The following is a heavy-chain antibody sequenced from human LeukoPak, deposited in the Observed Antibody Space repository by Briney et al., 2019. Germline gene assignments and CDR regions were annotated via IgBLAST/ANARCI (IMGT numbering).Heavy chain of an antibody. V-gene: IGHV4-34*01. Sequence: PSETLSLTCAVYGGSFSGYYWSWIRQPPGNGLEWIGEINHSGSTNYNPSLKSRVTISVDTSKNQFSLKLSSVTAADTAVYYCARRKNSYCSSTSCLIWYYYYGMDVWGQGTTVTVSS. CDR3: ARRKNSYCSSTSCLIWYYYYGMDV. CDR1: GGSFSGYY. CDR2: INHSGST. D-gene: IGHD2-2*01. J-gene: IGHJ6*02.